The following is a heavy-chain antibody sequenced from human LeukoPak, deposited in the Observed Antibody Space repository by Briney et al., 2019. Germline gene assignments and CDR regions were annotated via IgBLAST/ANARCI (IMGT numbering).Heavy chain of an antibody. Sequence: ASVKASCKASGYTFTSYYMHWVRQAPGQGLEWMGIINPSGGSTSYAQKFQGRVTMTRDTSTSTVYMELSSLRSEDTAVYYCARDYYDVPFDYWGQGTLVTVSS. D-gene: IGHD3-22*01. CDR1: GYTFTSYY. CDR3: ARDYYDVPFDY. J-gene: IGHJ4*02. CDR2: INPSGGST. V-gene: IGHV1-46*01.